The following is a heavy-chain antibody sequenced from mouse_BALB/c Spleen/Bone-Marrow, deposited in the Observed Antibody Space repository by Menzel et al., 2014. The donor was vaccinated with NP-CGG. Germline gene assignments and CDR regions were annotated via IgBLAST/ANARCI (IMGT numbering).Heavy chain of an antibody. CDR1: GFTFSSFA. J-gene: IGHJ3*01. CDR2: ISSGGGYT. D-gene: IGHD2-3*01. V-gene: IGHV5-9-3*01. Sequence: EVKLMESGGGLVKPGGSLKLSCAASGFTFSSFAMSWVRQTPEKRLEWVATISSGGGYTYYPDSVKGRFTISRDNAKNSLYLQMSSLRSEDTAMYYCARQESIYDGYYGGFTYWGRGTLVTVSA. CDR3: ARQESIYDGYYGGFTY.